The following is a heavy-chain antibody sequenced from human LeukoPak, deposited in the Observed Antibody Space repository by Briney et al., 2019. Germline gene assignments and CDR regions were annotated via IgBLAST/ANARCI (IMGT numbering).Heavy chain of an antibody. J-gene: IGHJ4*02. CDR3: ARDRMGDCATTSCYLAF. CDR2: MNPNSGDT. Sequence: ASVKVSCKASGYTFTAYYLHWVRQAPGQALEWMGWMNPNSGDTNYAQKFQGRVTMTRDTSITTAYMELSGLTSDDTAMYYCARDRMGDCATTSCYLAFWGQGALVTVSS. V-gene: IGHV1-2*02. CDR1: GYTFTAYY. D-gene: IGHD2-2*01.